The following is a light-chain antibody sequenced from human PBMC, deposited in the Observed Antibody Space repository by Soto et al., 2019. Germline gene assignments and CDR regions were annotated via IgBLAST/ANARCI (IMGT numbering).Light chain of an antibody. CDR1: SSNIGGNS. CDR2: DDN. CDR3: GSWDSSLSAYV. J-gene: IGLJ1*01. Sequence: QSVLTQPASMYAAPGQQVTISCSSRSSNIGGNSVSWYQQLPGTDRKLLIYDDNKRRSGIPDRFSGSKSGTSANLGITGFQTGDESDYYCGSWDSSLSAYVFGTGTKVTVL. V-gene: IGLV1-51*01.